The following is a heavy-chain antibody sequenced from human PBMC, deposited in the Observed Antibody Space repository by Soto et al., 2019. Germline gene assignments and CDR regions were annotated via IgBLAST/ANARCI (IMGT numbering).Heavy chain of an antibody. CDR1: GYSFTSYW. J-gene: IGHJ6*02. Sequence: PGESLKISCKGSGYSFTSYWISWVRQMPGKGLEWMGRIDPSDSYTNYSPSFQGHVTISADKSISTAYLQWSSLKASDTAMYYCASRVAAGPYYYYGMDVWDQGTTVTVSS. V-gene: IGHV5-10-1*01. CDR3: ASRVAAGPYYYYGMDV. D-gene: IGHD6-13*01. CDR2: IDPSDSYT.